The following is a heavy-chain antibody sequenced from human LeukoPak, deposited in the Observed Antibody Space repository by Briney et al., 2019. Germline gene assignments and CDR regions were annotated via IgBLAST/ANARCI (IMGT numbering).Heavy chain of an antibody. CDR1: GYSFTTYW. V-gene: IGHV5-51*01. Sequence: GESLKISCQGSGYSFTTYWIGWVRQMPGKGLEWMGIIYPGGSDTRYSPSFQGQVTISADKSISTAYLQWSSLKASDTAMYYCARSRTAIYKGDDWGQGTLVTVSS. J-gene: IGHJ4*02. D-gene: IGHD3-16*01. CDR2: IYPGGSDT. CDR3: ARSRTAIYKGDD.